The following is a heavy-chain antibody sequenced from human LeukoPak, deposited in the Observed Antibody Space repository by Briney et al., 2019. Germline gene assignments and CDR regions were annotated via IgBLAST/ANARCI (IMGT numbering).Heavy chain of an antibody. D-gene: IGHD2-15*01. V-gene: IGHV3-53*01. CDR2: IYSSGTP. CDR3: ARGITNIAVGDY. J-gene: IGHJ4*02. CDR1: GFTVSNNY. Sequence: AGSLRLSCAASGFTVSNNYVSWVRQAPGRGLEWVSIIYSSGTPYYADSVKGRFTISRDNSKNTLFLQMSSLRAEDTDVYYCARGITNIAVGDYWGQGALVTVSS.